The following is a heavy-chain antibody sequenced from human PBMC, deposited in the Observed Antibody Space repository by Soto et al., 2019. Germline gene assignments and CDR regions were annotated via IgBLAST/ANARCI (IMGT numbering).Heavy chain of an antibody. J-gene: IGHJ6*02. V-gene: IGHV2-5*02. CDR2: IYWDEDK. Sequence: QITLKESGPTLVRPTQTLTLTCSFSGFSLNTNGMGVGWIRQPLGKALEWLAFIYWDEDKRYSPSLNTRLTVTTDTSKHEVVLTLNSLDPSDTGTYYCAGWNYESGLDVWGQGTTVTVSS. D-gene: IGHD1-7*01. CDR3: AGWNYESGLDV. CDR1: GFSLNTNGMG.